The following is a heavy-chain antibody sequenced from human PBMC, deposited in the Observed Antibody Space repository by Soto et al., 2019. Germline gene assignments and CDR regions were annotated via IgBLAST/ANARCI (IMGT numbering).Heavy chain of an antibody. V-gene: IGHV1-58*01. D-gene: IGHD2-15*01. Sequence: SVKVSCKASGFTFTSSAVQWVRQARGQRLEWIGWIVVGSGNTNYAQKFQERVTITRDMSTSTAYMELSSLRSEDTAVYYCPAEGSGYYYGMDVWGQGTTVTVSS. CDR2: IVVGSGNT. J-gene: IGHJ6*02. CDR3: PAEGSGYYYGMDV. CDR1: GFTFTSSA.